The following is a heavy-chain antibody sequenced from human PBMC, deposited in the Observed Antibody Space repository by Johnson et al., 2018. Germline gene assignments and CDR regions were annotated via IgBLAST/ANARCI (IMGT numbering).Heavy chain of an antibody. CDR3: ARAGSGWASAHDY. D-gene: IGHD6-19*01. V-gene: IGHV4-39*01. Sequence: QVQLQESGPGQVKPSETLSLTCTVSGASISSSSFYWGWIRQPPGKGLQWVGSFFHVGSTFSNPSLKSRVTISVGTSKTQFSLRLTSVTAAGTAVYYCARAGSGWASAHDYWGQGSLVTVSS. CDR1: GASISSSSFY. J-gene: IGHJ4*02. CDR2: FFHVGST.